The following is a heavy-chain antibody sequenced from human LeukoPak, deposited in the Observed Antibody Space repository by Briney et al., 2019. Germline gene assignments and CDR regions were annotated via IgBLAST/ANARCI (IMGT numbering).Heavy chain of an antibody. CDR1: GFIFSNYG. V-gene: IGHV3-23*01. CDR2: IGGTAGGT. CDR3: VKDAFYGSGTCYNS. Sequence: GGSLRLSCAASGFIFSNYGMSWVRQAPGKGLEWVSGIGGTAGGTYYADSVKGRFTISRDNSKNTLFLQMNSLGAEDTAVYFCVKDAFYGSGTCYNSWGQGTLVIVSS. D-gene: IGHD3-10*01. J-gene: IGHJ5*02.